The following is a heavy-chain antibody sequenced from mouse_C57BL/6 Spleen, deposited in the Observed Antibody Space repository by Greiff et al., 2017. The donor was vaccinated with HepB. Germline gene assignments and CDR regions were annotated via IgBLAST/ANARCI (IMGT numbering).Heavy chain of an antibody. CDR1: GYTFTSYD. CDR3: ARRGSLTTVVAPYYAMDY. D-gene: IGHD1-1*01. J-gene: IGHJ4*01. Sequence: VQRVESGPELVKPGASVKLSCKASGYTFTSYDINWVKQRPGQGLEWIGWIYPRDGSTKYNEKFKGKATLTVDTSSSTAYMELHSLTSEDSAVYFCARRGSLTTVVAPYYAMDYWGQGTSVTVSS. V-gene: IGHV1-85*01. CDR2: IYPRDGST.